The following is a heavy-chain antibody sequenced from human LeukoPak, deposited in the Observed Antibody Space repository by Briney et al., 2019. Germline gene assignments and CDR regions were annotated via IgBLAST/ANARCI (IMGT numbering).Heavy chain of an antibody. Sequence: PGGSLRLSCAASGFTFSNYAMSWVRQAPGKGLEWVSGISGSSGGTNYADPVKGRFTISRDNSRNTLYLQMNSLRAEDTAIYYCAKDGGPTVFYYFDYWGQGTLITVLS. CDR3: AKDGGPTVFYYFDY. CDR1: GFTFSNYA. J-gene: IGHJ4*02. V-gene: IGHV3-23*01. CDR2: ISGSSGGT. D-gene: IGHD1-1*01.